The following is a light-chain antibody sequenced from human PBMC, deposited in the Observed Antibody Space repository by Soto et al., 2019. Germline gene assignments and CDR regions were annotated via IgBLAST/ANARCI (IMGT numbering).Light chain of an antibody. CDR2: GAS. CDR1: QSVSSNY. J-gene: IGKJ4*01. Sequence: EIVLTQSPGTRSLSPGDRATLSCRASQSVSSNYLAWYQQKPGQAPRLLIYGASSRATGIPDRFSGSGSGTDLTLTISRLEPEDFAVYYCQRYGTSLPLTFGGGTKVEIK. CDR3: QRYGTSLPLT. V-gene: IGKV3-20*01.